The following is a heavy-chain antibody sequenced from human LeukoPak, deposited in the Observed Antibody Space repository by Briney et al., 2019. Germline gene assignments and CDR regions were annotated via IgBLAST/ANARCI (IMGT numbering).Heavy chain of an antibody. V-gene: IGHV3-30*04. J-gene: IGHJ4*02. CDR3: ASATIFGVVLYY. CDR2: ISYDGSNK. D-gene: IGHD3-3*01. CDR1: GFTFSSYA. Sequence: GGSLRLSCAASGFTFSSYAMHWVRQAPGKGLEWVAVISYDGSNKYYADSVKGRFTISRDNSKNTLYLQMNSLRAEDTAVYYCASATIFGVVLYYWGQGTLVTVSS.